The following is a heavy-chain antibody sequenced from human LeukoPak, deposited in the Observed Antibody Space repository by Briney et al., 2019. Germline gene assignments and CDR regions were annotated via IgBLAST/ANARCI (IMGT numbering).Heavy chain of an antibody. J-gene: IGHJ5*02. CDR3: ARHGQGLTGYSWFDP. V-gene: IGHV5-10-1*01. D-gene: IGHD3-9*01. Sequence: GESLQISCKGSGYSFTSYWISWVRQMLGKGLEWMGRIDPSDSYTNYSPSFQGHVTISADKSISTAYLQWSSLKASDTAMYYCARHGQGLTGYSWFDPWGQGTLVTVSS. CDR2: IDPSDSYT. CDR1: GYSFTSYW.